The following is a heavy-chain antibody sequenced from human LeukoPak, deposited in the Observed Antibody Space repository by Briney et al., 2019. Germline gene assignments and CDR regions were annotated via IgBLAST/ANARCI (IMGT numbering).Heavy chain of an antibody. J-gene: IGHJ4*02. D-gene: IGHD6-6*01. Sequence: ASVKVSCKASGYTFTSYGISWVRQAPGQGLEWMGWISAYNGNTDYAQKFQGRVNMTIDTSTSTAYMELRSLVSDDTAVYYCARDRSTSSLWGQGTLVTVSS. CDR1: GYTFTSYG. V-gene: IGHV1-18*01. CDR3: ARDRSTSSL. CDR2: ISAYNGNT.